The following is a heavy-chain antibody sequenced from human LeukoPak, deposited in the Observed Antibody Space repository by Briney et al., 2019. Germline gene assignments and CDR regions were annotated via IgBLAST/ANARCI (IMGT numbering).Heavy chain of an antibody. CDR1: GFTFSSYW. CDR3: ARDMDTSTSFSFQH. J-gene: IGHJ1*01. Sequence: PGGSLRLSCAASGFTFSSYWMSWVRQAPGKGLEWVANIKQGGSKKYYVDSVKGRFTISRDNAKNSLFLQMNSLRAEDTAVYYCARDMDTSTSFSFQHWGQGTLVTISS. CDR2: IKQGGSKK. D-gene: IGHD5-18*01. V-gene: IGHV3-7*01.